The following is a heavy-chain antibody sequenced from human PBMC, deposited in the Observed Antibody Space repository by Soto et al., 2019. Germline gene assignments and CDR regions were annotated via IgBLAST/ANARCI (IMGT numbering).Heavy chain of an antibody. Sequence: PGGSLRLSCAASGFTFSSYAMHWVRQAPGRGLEWVSVICCGGSSTYYADSVKGRFTISRDNSKNTLYLQMNSLRAEDTAVYYCAKFLIAAPAPDYWGQGTLVTVSS. J-gene: IGHJ4*02. V-gene: IGHV3-23*01. CDR3: AKFLIAAPAPDY. CDR1: GFTFSSYA. D-gene: IGHD6-6*01. CDR2: ICCGGSST.